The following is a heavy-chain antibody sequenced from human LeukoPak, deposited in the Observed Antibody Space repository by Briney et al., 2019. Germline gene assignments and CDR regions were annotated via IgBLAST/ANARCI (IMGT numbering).Heavy chain of an antibody. CDR3: ARDWNYPDY. V-gene: IGHV3-48*01. CDR2: ISSDSGTI. J-gene: IGHJ4*02. D-gene: IGHD3-3*01. CDR1: GFTFSRKT. Sequence: GGSLRLSCAASGFTFSRKTMNWVRQAPGKGLEWVSYISSDSGTIYYADSVRGRFTISRDNSKNTLYLQMNSLRAGDTAVYYCARDWNYPDYWGQGTLVTVSS.